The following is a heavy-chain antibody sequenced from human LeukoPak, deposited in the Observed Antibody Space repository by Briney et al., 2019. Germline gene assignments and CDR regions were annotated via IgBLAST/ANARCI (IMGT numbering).Heavy chain of an antibody. J-gene: IGHJ5*02. V-gene: IGHV1-69*04. D-gene: IGHD3-10*01. CDR3: AIRYGSGTVGVLDP. CDR1: GGTFSSYA. Sequence: SVKVSCKASGGTFSSYAISWVRQAPGQGLEWMGRIIPIFGIANYAQKFQGRVTITADKSTSTACMELSSLRSEDTAVYYCAIRYGSGTVGVLDPWGQGTLVTVSS. CDR2: IIPIFGIA.